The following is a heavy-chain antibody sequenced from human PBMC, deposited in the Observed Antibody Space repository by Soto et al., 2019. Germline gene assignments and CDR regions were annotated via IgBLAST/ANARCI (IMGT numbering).Heavy chain of an antibody. Sequence: QVQLVESGGGVVQPGRSLRLSCAASGFTFSNFGMHWVRQAPGKGLEWVALISYDGSTKLYGDSFKGRFTISRDDPQKSLFLQMDSLRPEDTAVYFCAKDWDVFTVTGYTYGMDVWGQGTTVTVSS. CDR1: GFTFSNFG. CDR2: ISYDGSTK. D-gene: IGHD2-2*02. V-gene: IGHV3-30*18. CDR3: AKDWDVFTVTGYTYGMDV. J-gene: IGHJ6*02.